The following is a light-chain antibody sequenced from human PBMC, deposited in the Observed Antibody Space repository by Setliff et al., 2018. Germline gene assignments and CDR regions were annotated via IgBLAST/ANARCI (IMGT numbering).Light chain of an antibody. CDR1: NSDVGGYNY. Sequence: QSALAQPAAVSGSPGQSITISCAGTNSDVGGYNYVSWYQQHPGKAPKLMIYEVSKRPSGVSDRFSGSKSANTASLTISGLQTEDEADYYCLSYTSKTTHALFGGGTKVTVL. CDR3: LSYTSKTTHAL. J-gene: IGLJ2*01. V-gene: IGLV2-14*01. CDR2: EVS.